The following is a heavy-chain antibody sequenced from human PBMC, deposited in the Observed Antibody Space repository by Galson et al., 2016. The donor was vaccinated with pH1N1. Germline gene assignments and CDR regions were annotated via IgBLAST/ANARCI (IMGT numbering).Heavy chain of an antibody. CDR2: IDPSDSYT. J-gene: IGHJ3*02. CDR1: GYSFTNYW. V-gene: IGHV5-10-1*01. D-gene: IGHD2-15*01. CDR3: SGLYCRGGSCYDALDI. Sequence: QSGAEVKNPGEFLRISCKGSGYSFTNYWISWVRQMPGKGLEWMGRIDPSDSYTNYSPSFQGHVTISTDKSISTAYLQWNSLRASDTAMYFCSGLYCRGGSCYDALDIWGQGTMVTVSS.